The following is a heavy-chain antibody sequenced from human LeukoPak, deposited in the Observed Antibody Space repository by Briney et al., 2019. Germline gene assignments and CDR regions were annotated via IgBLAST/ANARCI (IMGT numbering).Heavy chain of an antibody. CDR2: MNPNSGNT. CDR1: GYTFTSYD. CDR3: ARRGEDVYCSGGSCYHEYFQH. D-gene: IGHD2-15*01. Sequence: GASVKVSCKASGYTFTSYDINWVRQATGQGLEWMGWMNPNSGNTGYAQKFQGRVTMTRNTSISTDYMELSSLRSEDTAVYYCARRGEDVYCSGGSCYHEYFQHWGQGTLVTVSS. V-gene: IGHV1-8*01. J-gene: IGHJ1*01.